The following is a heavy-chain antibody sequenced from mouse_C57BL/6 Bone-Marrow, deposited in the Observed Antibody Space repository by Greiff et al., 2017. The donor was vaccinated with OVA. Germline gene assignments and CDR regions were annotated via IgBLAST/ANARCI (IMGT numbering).Heavy chain of an antibody. Sequence: VQLQQSGPELVKPGASVKMSCKASGYTFTDYYMHWVKQKPGKGLEWIGEIYPGSGNTYYNEKFKGKATLTADTSSSTAYMQLSSLTSEDSAVYFWARSLRCGFAYWGQGTLVTVSA. CDR1: YTFTDYYM. D-gene: IGHD1-1*01. V-gene: IGHV1-83*01. J-gene: IGHJ3*01. CDR3: RSLRCGFAY. CDR2: YPGSGNTY.